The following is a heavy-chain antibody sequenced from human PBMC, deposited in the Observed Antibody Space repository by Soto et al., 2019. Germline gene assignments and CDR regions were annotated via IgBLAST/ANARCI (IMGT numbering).Heavy chain of an antibody. Sequence: EVQLVESGGGLVQPGGSLRLSCAASGFTFSSYWMHWVRQAPGKGLVWVSRINSDGSSTSYADSVKGRFTISRDNAKNTLYLQMNSLRAEDTAVYYCARGPYYNWNDYYYGMDVLGQGTTVTVSS. CDR3: ARGPYYNWNDYYYGMDV. CDR2: INSDGSST. V-gene: IGHV3-74*01. J-gene: IGHJ6*02. D-gene: IGHD1-20*01. CDR1: GFTFSSYW.